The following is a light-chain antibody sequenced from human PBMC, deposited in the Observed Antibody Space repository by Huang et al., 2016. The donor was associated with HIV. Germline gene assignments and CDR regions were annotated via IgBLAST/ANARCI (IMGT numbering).Light chain of an antibody. CDR2: GAS. CDR3: QQSYNSWT. V-gene: IGKV1-39*01. Sequence: DIQMTQSPSSLSASVGDRVTVTCRASQSISNYLNWYQQKPGKAPKLLIYGASSLQSGVPSRFSGSGSGTVFILSITSLQPEDFATYYCQQSYNSWTFGQGTKVDIK. J-gene: IGKJ1*01. CDR1: QSISNY.